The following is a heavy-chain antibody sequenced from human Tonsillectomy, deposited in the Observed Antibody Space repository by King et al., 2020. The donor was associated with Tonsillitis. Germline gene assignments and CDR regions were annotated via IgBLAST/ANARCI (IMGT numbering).Heavy chain of an antibody. CDR3: ASGLFAVAGTPTDY. CDR1: GFTFSSYS. D-gene: IGHD6-19*01. CDR2: FSSSSSYI. V-gene: IGHV3-21*01. Sequence: QLVQSGGGLVKPGGSRILSCAASGFTFSSYSMNWVRQAPGKGLEWVSSFSSSSSYIYYADSVKGRFTISRDNAKNSLYLQMNSLRAEDTAVYYCASGLFAVAGTPTDYWGQGTLVTVSS. J-gene: IGHJ4*02.